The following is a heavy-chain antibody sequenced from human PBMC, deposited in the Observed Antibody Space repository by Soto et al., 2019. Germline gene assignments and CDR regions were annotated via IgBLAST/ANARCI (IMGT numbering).Heavy chain of an antibody. CDR2: LSGSGGST. J-gene: IGHJ6*02. V-gene: IGHV3-23*01. D-gene: IGHD2-15*01. Sequence: PGGSLRLSCAASGFTFSSYAMSWVRQAPGKGLEWVSALSGSGGSTYYADSVKGRFTISRDNSKNTLYLQMNSLRAEDTAVYYCANSVAPHSPYGMDVWGQGTTVTVSS. CDR3: ANSVAPHSPYGMDV. CDR1: GFTFSSYA.